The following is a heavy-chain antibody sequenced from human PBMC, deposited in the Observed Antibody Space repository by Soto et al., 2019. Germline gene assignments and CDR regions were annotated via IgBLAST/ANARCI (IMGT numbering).Heavy chain of an antibody. V-gene: IGHV3-23*01. J-gene: IGHJ6*02. Sequence: EVQLLESGGGLVQPGGSLRLSCEGSGITLSNYAMSWVRQAPGKGLGWVSAITATGGATYYADSVKGRFTISRDNSKNTLSLQMNSLRAEDTAIYYCAKGVGVGYYPIYWSFGMDVWGQGTTVVTVSS. CDR3: AKGVGVGYYPIYWSFGMDV. D-gene: IGHD3-22*01. CDR2: ITATGGAT. CDR1: GITLSNYA.